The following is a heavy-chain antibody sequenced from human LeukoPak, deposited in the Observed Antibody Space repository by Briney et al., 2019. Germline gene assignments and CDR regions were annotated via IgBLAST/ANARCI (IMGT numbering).Heavy chain of an antibody. J-gene: IGHJ4*02. D-gene: IGHD3-10*01. CDR1: GFTFSSYA. CDR2: ISGSGGST. V-gene: IGHV3-23*01. Sequence: GGSLRLSCAASGFTFSSYAMSWVRQAPGKGLEWVSAISGSGGSTYYADSVKGRFTISRDNSKNTLYLQMNSLRAEDTAVYYCARGLLRFGELSYYFDYWGQGTLVTVSS. CDR3: ARGLLRFGELSYYFDY.